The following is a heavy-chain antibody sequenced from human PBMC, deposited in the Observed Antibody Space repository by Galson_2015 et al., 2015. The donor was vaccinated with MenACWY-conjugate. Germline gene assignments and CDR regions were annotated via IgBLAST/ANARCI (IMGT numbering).Heavy chain of an antibody. CDR3: ARSADSYYMDV. Sequence: SETLSLTCPVSDGSISSHFWSWIRQPLGKGLEWIGNIYYSGSTNYNPSLKSRVTISVDTSKNQFSLKLTSVTAADTAVYYCARSADSYYMDVWGKGTTVTVSS. J-gene: IGHJ6*03. CDR1: DGSISSHF. CDR2: IYYSGST. V-gene: IGHV4-59*11.